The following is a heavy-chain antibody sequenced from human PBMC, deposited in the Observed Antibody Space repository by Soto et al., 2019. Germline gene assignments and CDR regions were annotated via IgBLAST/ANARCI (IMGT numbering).Heavy chain of an antibody. V-gene: IGHV3-73*01. J-gene: IGHJ4*02. D-gene: IGHD2-8*01. CDR3: TSSEDCTNGVWDY. CDR1: GFTFSGSA. Sequence: PGGSLRLSCAASGFTFSGSAVHWVRQASGKGLEWVGRIRSKANNDATAYDAAVKGRFTISRDDSKNTAYLQMNSLKIEDTAVYYCTSSEDCTNGVWDYWGQGTLVTVSS. CDR2: IRSKANNDAT.